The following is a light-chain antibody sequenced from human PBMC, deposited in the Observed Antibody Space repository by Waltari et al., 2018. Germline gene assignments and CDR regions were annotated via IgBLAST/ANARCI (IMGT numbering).Light chain of an antibody. CDR2: DVF. CDR3: SSYTSNNTRV. J-gene: IGLJ2*01. V-gene: IGLV2-14*03. CDR1: SSDVGGYNY. Sequence: QSALTQPASVSGSPGQSITISCTGTSSDVGGYNYVSWYQQHPGKAPKLMIYDVFDRPSGVSNRFFGSKSGNTASLTISGLQAEDEAHYYCSSYTSNNTRVFGGGTKLTVL.